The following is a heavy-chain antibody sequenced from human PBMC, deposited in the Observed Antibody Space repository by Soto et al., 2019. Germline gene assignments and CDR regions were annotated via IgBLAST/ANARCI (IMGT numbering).Heavy chain of an antibody. CDR3: ALGGVLGYFDWLLYY. D-gene: IGHD3-9*01. V-gene: IGHV1-69*01. J-gene: IGHJ4*02. CDR1: GGTFSSYA. Sequence: QVQLVQSGAEVKKPGSSVKVSCKASGGTFSSYAISWVRQAPGHGLEWMGGIIPIFGTANYAQKFQGRVRITADEYTSTAYMELSSLRSEDTAVYYCALGGVLGYFDWLLYYWGQGTLVTVSS. CDR2: IIPIFGTA.